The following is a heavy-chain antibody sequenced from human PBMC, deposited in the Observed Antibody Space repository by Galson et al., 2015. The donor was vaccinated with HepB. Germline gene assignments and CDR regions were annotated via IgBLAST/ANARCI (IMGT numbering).Heavy chain of an antibody. Sequence: LRLSCAASGFSFSTYAMTWVRQAPWKGLEWVSGISASGASTYYAESVEGRVTISRDNSKNTLDLQMNSLRVEDSAVYYCAKSPGYISTKYPVGGMDVWGQGTTVTVSS. J-gene: IGHJ6*02. D-gene: IGHD2-2*01. CDR2: ISASGAST. V-gene: IGHV3-23*01. CDR3: AKSPGYISTKYPVGGMDV. CDR1: GFSFSTYA.